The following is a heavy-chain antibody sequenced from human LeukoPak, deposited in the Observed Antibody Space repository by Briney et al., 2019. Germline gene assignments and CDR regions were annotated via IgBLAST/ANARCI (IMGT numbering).Heavy chain of an antibody. V-gene: IGHV3-15*01. CDR2: IKSKTDGGAT. J-gene: IGHJ4*02. D-gene: IGHD3-3*01. CDR1: GFTFRNAW. CDR3: AKDSMEWLYYFDY. Sequence: PGGSLRLSCAASGFTFRNAWMSWVRQAPGKGLEWIGRIKSKTDGGATDYAAPVKGRFTISRDNSKNTLYLQMNSLRAEDTAVYYCAKDSMEWLYYFDYWGQGTLVTVSS.